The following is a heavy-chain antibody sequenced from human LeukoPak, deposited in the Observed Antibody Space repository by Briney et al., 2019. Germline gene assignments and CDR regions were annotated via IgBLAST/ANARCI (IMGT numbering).Heavy chain of an antibody. V-gene: IGHV4-61*02. CDR3: ARSRLDLSGRRVVPAAISWFDP. CDR2: IYTSGST. CDR1: GGSISSGSYY. J-gene: IGHJ5*02. D-gene: IGHD2-2*01. Sequence: SQTLSLTCTVSGGSISSGSYYWSWIRQPAGKGLEWIGRIYTSGSTNYNPSLKSRVTISVDTSKNQFSLKLSSVTAADTAVYYCARSRLDLSGRRVVPAAISWFDPWGQGTLVTVSS.